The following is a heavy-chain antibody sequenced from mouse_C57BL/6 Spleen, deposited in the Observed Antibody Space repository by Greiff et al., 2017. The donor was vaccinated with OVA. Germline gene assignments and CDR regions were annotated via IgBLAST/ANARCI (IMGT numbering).Heavy chain of an antibody. CDR1: GYAFSSSW. D-gene: IGHD4-1*01. CDR2: IYPGDGDT. Sequence: VQLQQSGPELVKPGASVKISCKASGYAFSSSWMNWVKQRPGKGLEWIGRIYPGDGDTNYNGKFKGKATLTADKSSSTAYMQISSLTSEDSAVYFCARSGSKAMDYWGQGTSGTVSS. J-gene: IGHJ4*01. V-gene: IGHV1-82*01. CDR3: ARSGSKAMDY.